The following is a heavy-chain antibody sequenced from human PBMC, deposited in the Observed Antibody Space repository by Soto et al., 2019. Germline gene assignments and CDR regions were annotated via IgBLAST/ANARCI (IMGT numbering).Heavy chain of an antibody. CDR3: AKDSRGDYDFLEAFDI. Sequence: EVQLLESGGGLVQPGGSLRLSCAASGFTFSSYAMSWVRQAPGKGLEWVSAISGSGGSTYYADSVKGRFTISRDNSKNTLYLQMNSLRAEDTAVYYCAKDSRGDYDFLEAFDIWGQGTMVTVSS. CDR1: GFTFSSYA. V-gene: IGHV3-23*01. J-gene: IGHJ3*02. CDR2: ISGSGGST. D-gene: IGHD3-3*01.